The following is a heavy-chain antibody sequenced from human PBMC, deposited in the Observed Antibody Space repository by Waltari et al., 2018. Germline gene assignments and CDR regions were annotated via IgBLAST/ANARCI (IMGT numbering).Heavy chain of an antibody. J-gene: IGHJ1*01. D-gene: IGHD2-2*02. CDR1: GGPISISMYF. Sequence: QLQLQESGPGLVKPSETLSLTCTFSGGPISISMYFWGWIRQPPGKGRGGIGGLYYSGSTYYNPSLKSRVTISVDTSKNQFSLKLSSVTAADTAVYYCARLRGTYCSSTSCYIFEHWGQGTLVTVSS. CDR3: ARLRGTYCSSTSCYIFEH. V-gene: IGHV4-39*01. CDR2: LYYSGST.